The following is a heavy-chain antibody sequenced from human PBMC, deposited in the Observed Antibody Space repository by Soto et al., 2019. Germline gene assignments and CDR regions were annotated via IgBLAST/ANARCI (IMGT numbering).Heavy chain of an antibody. CDR3: ASIGTSMTSFHY. J-gene: IGHJ4*02. CDR1: VGSITTTKW. CDR2: IFHSGST. V-gene: IGHV4-4*02. Sequence: SETLSLTISVSVGSITTTKWWNWVRQPPGKGLEWIGQIFHSGSTNYDPSLKSRVTVSLDQSENQFSLKLTSVADADKAVYHCASIGTSMTSFHYLRQGALVTVTA. D-gene: IGHD1-7*01.